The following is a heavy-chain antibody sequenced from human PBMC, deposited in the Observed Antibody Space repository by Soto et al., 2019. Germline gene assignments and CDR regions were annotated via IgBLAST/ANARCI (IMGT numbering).Heavy chain of an antibody. D-gene: IGHD5-12*01. CDR1: GGSISSYY. CDR2: IYYSGST. V-gene: IGHV4-59*01. J-gene: IGHJ6*03. Sequence: PSETLSLTCTVSGGSISSYYWSWIRQPPGKGLEWIGYIYYSGSTNYNPSLKSRVTISVDTSKNQFSLKLSSVTAADTAVYYCARTSAYATLHMDVWGKGTTVTVSS. CDR3: ARTSAYATLHMDV.